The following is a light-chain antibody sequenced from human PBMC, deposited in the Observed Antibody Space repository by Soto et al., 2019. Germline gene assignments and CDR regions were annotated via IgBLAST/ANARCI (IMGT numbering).Light chain of an antibody. CDR1: QGISSS. CDR3: QHFNSYWLT. V-gene: IGKV1-13*02. CDR2: DAS. J-gene: IGKJ4*01. Sequence: AIQLTQSPSSLSASVGDRVTITCRASQGISSSLAWYQQKPGKAPKLLIYDASSLESGVPSRFSGSGSGTDFTLTISSLQPEDFATYCYQHFNSYWLTFGGGTKVEIK.